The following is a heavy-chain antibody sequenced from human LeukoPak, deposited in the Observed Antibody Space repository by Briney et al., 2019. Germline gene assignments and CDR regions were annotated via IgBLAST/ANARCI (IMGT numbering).Heavy chain of an antibody. CDR1: GFTFSNAW. CDR3: TIRTIIGSFDY. V-gene: IGHV3-15*01. J-gene: IGHJ4*02. Sequence: PGGSLRLSCAASGFTFSNAWMSWVRQAPGKGLEWVGGTKSKTDGGTTDYAAPVKGRFTISRDDSKNTLYLQMNSLKTEDTAVYYCTIRTIIGSFDYWGQGTLVTVSS. D-gene: IGHD2-2*01. CDR2: TKSKTDGGTT.